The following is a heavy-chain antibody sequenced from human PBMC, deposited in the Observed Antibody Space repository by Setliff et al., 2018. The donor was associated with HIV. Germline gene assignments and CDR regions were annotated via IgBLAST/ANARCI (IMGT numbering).Heavy chain of an antibody. Sequence: SETLSLTCTVSGGSISSGSYYWDWIRQPAGKGLEWIGRVSSRGDTNYNPSLKSRVTMSVDTSKNQFSLKLTSVTASDTAVYYCARAAAGNTGPFDLWGQGSPVTVSS. J-gene: IGHJ4*02. D-gene: IGHD4-17*01. CDR3: ARAAAGNTGPFDL. CDR1: GGSISSGSYY. CDR2: VSSRGDT. V-gene: IGHV4-61*02.